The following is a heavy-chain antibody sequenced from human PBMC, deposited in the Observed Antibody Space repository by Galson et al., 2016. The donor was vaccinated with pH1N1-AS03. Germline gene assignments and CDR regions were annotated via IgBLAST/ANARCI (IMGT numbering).Heavy chain of an antibody. J-gene: IGHJ4*02. D-gene: IGHD6-19*01. V-gene: IGHV3-23*01. CDR3: AKDKEAVADRRGYFFDD. CDR2: IIGAGGVP. CDR1: GFTFSSYA. Sequence: SLRLSCAASGFTFSSYAMSWVRQAPGKGLEWVASIIGAGGVPYYAGSVKGRFAVSRDISENTVYLQLDRLRAEETAVYYWAKDKEAVADRRGYFFDDWGQGTLVTVSS.